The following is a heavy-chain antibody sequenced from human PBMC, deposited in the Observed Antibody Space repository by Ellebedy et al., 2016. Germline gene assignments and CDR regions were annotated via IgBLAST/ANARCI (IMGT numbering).Heavy chain of an antibody. Sequence: GGSLRLSCAGSGFTLNNYAMTWIRQAAGEGLEWVSAITGDTGATYYADSVKGRFTISRDHSKNTLYLQMNSLGPEDTALYFCVKGASSGSWVTMDHWGPGALVTVSS. V-gene: IGHV3-23*01. CDR1: GFTLNNYA. D-gene: IGHD6-13*01. CDR3: VKGASSGSWVTMDH. J-gene: IGHJ4*02. CDR2: ITGDTGAT.